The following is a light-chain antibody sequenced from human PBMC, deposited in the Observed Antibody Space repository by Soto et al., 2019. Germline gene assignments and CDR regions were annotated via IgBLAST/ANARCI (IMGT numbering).Light chain of an antibody. CDR1: QSIDTY. Sequence: DIQMTQSPSSLSASVGDRVTITCRASQSIDTYLNWYQQEPGRAPKLLIYAASNLQSGVPSRFSGSGSGADFTLTISSLQAEDFASYYCQQTYRNFGTFGPGTRLEIK. CDR3: QQTYRNFGT. V-gene: IGKV1-39*01. CDR2: AAS. J-gene: IGKJ5*01.